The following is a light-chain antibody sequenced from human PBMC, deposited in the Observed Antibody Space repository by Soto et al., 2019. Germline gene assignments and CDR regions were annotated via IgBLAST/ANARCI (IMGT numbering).Light chain of an antibody. CDR1: SSDVGGYNY. V-gene: IGLV2-11*01. Sequence: QSALTQPRSVSGSPGQSVTISCTGTSSDVGGYNYVSWYQQHPGKAPKLMIYDVSKRPSGVPDRFSGSKSGNTASLTISGLQAEDEADYYCFSYTSSGTYVFGTGTK. J-gene: IGLJ1*01. CDR2: DVS. CDR3: FSYTSSGTYV.